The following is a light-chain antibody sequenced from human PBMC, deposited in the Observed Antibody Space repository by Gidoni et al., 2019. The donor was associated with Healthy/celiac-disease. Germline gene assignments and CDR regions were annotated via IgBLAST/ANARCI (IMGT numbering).Light chain of an antibody. V-gene: IGLV3-21*04. CDR3: QVWDSSSDHWV. CDR1: NIGSKS. Sequence: SYVLTQPPSVSVAPGKTARITCGGNNIGSKSVHWYQQKPGQAPMVVIYDDSDRPSGIPGRFSGSSSGNTATLTISRVEAGDEADYYCQVWDSSSDHWVFGGGTKLTVL. J-gene: IGLJ3*02. CDR2: DDS.